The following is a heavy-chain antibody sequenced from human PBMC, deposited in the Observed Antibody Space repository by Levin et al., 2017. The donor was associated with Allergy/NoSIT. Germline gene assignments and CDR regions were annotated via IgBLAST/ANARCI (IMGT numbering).Heavy chain of an antibody. D-gene: IGHD3-10*01. CDR3: AREGHYYGSGSFNDY. CDR1: RFTFSSYW. CDR2: INVDGTSR. Sequence: SCAASRFTFSSYWMHWVRQAPGKGLMWVSRINVDGTSRNYADSVRGRFTISRDNAKNMLYLHMNSLRAEDTAVYYCAREGHYYGSGSFNDYWGQGALVTVSS. J-gene: IGHJ4*02. V-gene: IGHV3-74*01.